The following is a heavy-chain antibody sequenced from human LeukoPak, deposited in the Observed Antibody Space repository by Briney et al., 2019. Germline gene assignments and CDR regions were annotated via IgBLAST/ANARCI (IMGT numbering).Heavy chain of an antibody. CDR1: GYTFPSYG. Sequence: ASVKVSCKASGYTFPSYGISWVRQAPGQGLEGMGWISAYNGNTNYAQKLQGRVTMTTDTSTSTAYMELRSLRSDDTAGYYCASELREYSSASADYWGQGTLVTVSS. CDR2: ISAYNGNT. V-gene: IGHV1-18*01. J-gene: IGHJ4*02. D-gene: IGHD6-6*01. CDR3: ASELREYSSASADY.